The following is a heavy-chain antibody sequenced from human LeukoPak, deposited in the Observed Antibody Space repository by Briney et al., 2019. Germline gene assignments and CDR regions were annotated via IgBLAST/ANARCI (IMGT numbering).Heavy chain of an antibody. J-gene: IGHJ4*02. D-gene: IGHD6-6*01. CDR3: AKDFGSSSVTYFDY. CDR1: GFTFSSYW. V-gene: IGHV3-9*01. Sequence: GGSLRLSCAASGFTFSSYWMHWVRQAPGKGLEWVSGISWNSGSIGYADSVKGRFTISRDNAKNSLYLQMNSLRAEDTALYYCAKDFGSSSVTYFDYWGQGTLVTVSS. CDR2: ISWNSGSI.